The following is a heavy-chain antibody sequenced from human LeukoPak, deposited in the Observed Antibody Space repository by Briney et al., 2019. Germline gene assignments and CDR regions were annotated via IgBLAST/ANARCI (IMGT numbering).Heavy chain of an antibody. CDR3: AREGKITMVRGVIRYYYMDV. CDR1: GGSISSRSYC. CDR2: VHVSGST. D-gene: IGHD3-10*01. J-gene: IGHJ6*03. V-gene: IGHV4-61*09. Sequence: KPSETLSLTCTVSGGSISSRSYCWSWIRQPAGKGLEWIGHVHVSGSTNYNSSLKSRVTISVDTSKNQFSLKLSSVTAADTAVYYCAREGKITMVRGVIRYYYMDVWGKETTVTISS.